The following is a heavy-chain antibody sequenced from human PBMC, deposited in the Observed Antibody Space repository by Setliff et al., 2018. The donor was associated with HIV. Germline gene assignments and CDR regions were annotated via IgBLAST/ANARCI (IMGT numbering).Heavy chain of an antibody. CDR2: IHFDGTNK. V-gene: IGHV3-30*02. CDR1: GFIFSDHD. D-gene: IGHD6-19*01. Sequence: GGSLRLSCAASGFIFSDHDMDWVRQAPGKGLEWVALIHFDGTNKYYRDSVKGRFTISRDNSKNTVYLQMNSLRAEDTAVYYCAKKVPGVGVAGPFDYWGQGTLVTVSS. J-gene: IGHJ4*02. CDR3: AKKVPGVGVAGPFDY.